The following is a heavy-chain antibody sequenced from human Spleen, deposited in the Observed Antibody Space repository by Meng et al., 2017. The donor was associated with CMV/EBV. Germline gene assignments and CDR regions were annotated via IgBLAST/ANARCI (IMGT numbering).Heavy chain of an antibody. V-gene: IGHV1-69*05. CDR3: ARGYCTNGVCYYFDY. CDR2: IIPIFGTA. J-gene: IGHJ4*02. CDR1: GGTFSSYA. D-gene: IGHD2-8*01. Sequence: SVKVYCKASGGTFSSYAISWVRQAPGQGLEWMGGIIPIFGTANYAQKFQGRVTITTDESTSTAYMELSSLRSEDTAVYYCARGYCTNGVCYYFDYWGQGTLVTVSS.